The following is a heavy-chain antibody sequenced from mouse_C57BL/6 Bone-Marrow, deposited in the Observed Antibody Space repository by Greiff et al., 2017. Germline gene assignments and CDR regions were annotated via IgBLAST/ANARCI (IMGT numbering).Heavy chain of an antibody. CDR3: ARLRRGAWFAY. CDR1: GFSLTSYG. Sequence: QVQLKESGPGLVQPSQSLSITCTVSGFSLTSYGVHWVRQSPGKGLEWLGVIWSGGSTDYNAAFISRLSISKDNSKSQVFFKMNSLQADDTAIYYCARLRRGAWFAYWGQGTLVTVSA. J-gene: IGHJ3*01. CDR2: IWSGGST. D-gene: IGHD2-12*01. V-gene: IGHV2-2*01.